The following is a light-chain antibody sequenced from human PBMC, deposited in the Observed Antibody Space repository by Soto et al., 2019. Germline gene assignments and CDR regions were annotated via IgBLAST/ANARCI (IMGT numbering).Light chain of an antibody. CDR3: QQNDTYPWT. CDR1: QRMSAW. Sequence: DIQMTQSPTTLSASVGDRVIITCRASQRMSAWLAWYQQKPGKAPTLLIYDASSLDNGVPSRFSGSGSGTDFTLTISSLQPNDFATYYCQQNDTYPWTFGQGTKVEIK. J-gene: IGKJ1*01. CDR2: DAS. V-gene: IGKV1-5*01.